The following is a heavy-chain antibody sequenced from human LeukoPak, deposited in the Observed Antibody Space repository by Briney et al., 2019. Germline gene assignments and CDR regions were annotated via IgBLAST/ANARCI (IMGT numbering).Heavy chain of an antibody. D-gene: IGHD5-12*01. CDR1: GFTFSSYS. Sequence: GGSLRLSCAASGFTFSSYSMNWVRQAPGKGLEWVSSISSSSSYIYYADSVKGRFTISRDNAKNSLYLQMNSLRAEDTAVYYCALEGYSGNGADYWGQGTLVTVSS. J-gene: IGHJ4*02. CDR2: ISSSSSYI. CDR3: ALEGYSGNGADY. V-gene: IGHV3-21*01.